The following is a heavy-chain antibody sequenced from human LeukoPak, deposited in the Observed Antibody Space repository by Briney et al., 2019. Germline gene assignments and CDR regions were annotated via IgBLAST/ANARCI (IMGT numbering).Heavy chain of an antibody. CDR3: AREGITMVRGVITNYYYYYMDV. D-gene: IGHD3-10*01. CDR2: IKQDGSEK. V-gene: IGHV3-7*01. Sequence: PGGSLRLSCAASGFTFSSYSMNWVRQAPGKGVEWVANIKQDGSEKYYVDSVKGRFTISRDNAKNSLYLQMNSLRAEDTAVYYCAREGITMVRGVITNYYYYYMDVWGKGTTVTVSS. J-gene: IGHJ6*03. CDR1: GFTFSSYS.